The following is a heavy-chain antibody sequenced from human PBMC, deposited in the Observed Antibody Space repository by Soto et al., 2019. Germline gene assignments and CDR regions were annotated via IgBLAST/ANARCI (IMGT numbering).Heavy chain of an antibody. CDR1: GYTFTSYG. CDR2: ISAYNGNT. CDR3: ARDKDDFWSGYSNDGFDP. D-gene: IGHD3-3*01. Sequence: ASVKVSCKASGYTFTSYGISWVRQAPGQGLEWMGWISAYNGNTNYAQKLQGRVTMTTDTSTSTAYMELRSLRSDDTAVYYCARDKDDFWSGYSNDGFDPWGQGTPVTVSS. V-gene: IGHV1-18*01. J-gene: IGHJ5*02.